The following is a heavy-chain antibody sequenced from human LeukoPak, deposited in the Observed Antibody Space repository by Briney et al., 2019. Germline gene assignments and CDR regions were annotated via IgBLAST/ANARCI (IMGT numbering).Heavy chain of an antibody. J-gene: IGHJ4*02. Sequence: PSETLSLTCSVSGYSISSGYYWGWIRQPPGKGLEWIGYIYYSGSTNYNPSLKSRVTISVDTSKNQFSLKLSSVTAADTAVYYCARSYYYGSGSYGLDYWGQGTLVTVSS. CDR2: IYYSGST. CDR1: GYSISSGYY. D-gene: IGHD3-10*01. CDR3: ARSYYYGSGSYGLDY. V-gene: IGHV4-61*01.